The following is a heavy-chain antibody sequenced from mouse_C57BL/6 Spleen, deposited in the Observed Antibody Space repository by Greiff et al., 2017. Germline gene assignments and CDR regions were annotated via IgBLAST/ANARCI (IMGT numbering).Heavy chain of an antibody. CDR2: ISSGSSTI. Sequence: EVQVVESGGGLVKPGGSLKLSCAASGFTFSDYGMHWVRQAPEKGLEWVAYISSGSSTIYYADTVKGRFTISRDNAKNTLFLQMTSLTSEDTAIYYCAKIYDGDYEAMDYWGQGTSVTVST. CDR1: GFTFSDYG. CDR3: AKIYDGDYEAMDY. V-gene: IGHV5-17*01. J-gene: IGHJ4*01. D-gene: IGHD2-3*01.